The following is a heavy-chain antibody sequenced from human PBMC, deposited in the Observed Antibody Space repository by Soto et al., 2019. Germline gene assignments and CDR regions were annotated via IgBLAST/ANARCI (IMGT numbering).Heavy chain of an antibody. D-gene: IGHD6-13*01. Sequence: SETLSLTCTVSGGSVTTSDYSWGWIRQPPGKGLEWIGSVYYSGSTHYNPSLESRVTLSVDTSKNQSSLKLNSVTAADTAVYYCARQWGNWYWAFNVWGQGTMVT. CDR2: VYYSGST. J-gene: IGHJ3*01. CDR3: ARQWGNWYWAFNV. CDR1: GGSVTTSDYS. V-gene: IGHV4-39*01.